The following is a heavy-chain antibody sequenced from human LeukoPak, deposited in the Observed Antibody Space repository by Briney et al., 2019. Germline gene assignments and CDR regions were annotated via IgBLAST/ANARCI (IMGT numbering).Heavy chain of an antibody. D-gene: IGHD3-10*01. J-gene: IGHJ4*02. CDR3: ARDGALIHHELGLDY. V-gene: IGHV1-69*04. CDR1: GGTFSSYA. Sequence: GASVKVSCKASGGTFSSYAISWVRQAPGQGLEWMGRIIPILGIANYAQKFQGRVTITADKSTSTAYMELSSLRSEDTAVYYCARDGALIHHELGLDYWGQGTLVTVSS. CDR2: IIPILGIA.